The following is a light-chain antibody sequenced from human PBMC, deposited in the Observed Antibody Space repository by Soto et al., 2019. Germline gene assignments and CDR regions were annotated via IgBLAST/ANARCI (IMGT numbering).Light chain of an antibody. CDR1: QSVSSN. CDR3: QQYNSRPPWT. J-gene: IGKJ1*01. V-gene: IGKV3-15*01. Sequence: DIVLTQSPATLSVSPGERATLSCRASQSVSSNLAWYQQRPGQAPRLLIYGASTRATGIPATFSGSGSGTEFTLTISGLQSEDFAVYYCQQYNSRPPWTFGQGTKVEFK. CDR2: GAS.